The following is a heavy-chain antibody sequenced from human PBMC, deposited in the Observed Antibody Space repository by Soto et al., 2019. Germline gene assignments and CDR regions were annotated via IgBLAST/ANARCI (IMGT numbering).Heavy chain of an antibody. CDR3: ARGRAGDGYNYWFDP. CDR2: INPNSGGT. V-gene: IGHV1-2*04. D-gene: IGHD5-12*01. Sequence: ASVKVSCKASGYTFTGYYMHWVRQAPGQGLEWMGWINPNSGGTNYAQKFQGWVTMTRDTSISTAYMELSRLRSDDTAVYYCARGRAGDGYNYWFDPWGQGTLVTVSS. J-gene: IGHJ5*02. CDR1: GYTFTGYY.